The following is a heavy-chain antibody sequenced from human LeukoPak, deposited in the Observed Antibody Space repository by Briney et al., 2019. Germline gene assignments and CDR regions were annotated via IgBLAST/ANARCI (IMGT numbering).Heavy chain of an antibody. D-gene: IGHD4-17*01. CDR2: IYYSGST. CDR3: ARVDYGDYVILDY. J-gene: IGHJ4*02. CDR1: GVPFSGYC. Sequence: SETLSLTCAVYGVPFSGYCWSWIRQPPGKGLEWIGYIYYSGSTNYNPSLKSRVTISVDTSKNQFSLKLSSVTAADTAVYYCARVDYGDYVILDYWGQGTLVTVSS. V-gene: IGHV4-59*01.